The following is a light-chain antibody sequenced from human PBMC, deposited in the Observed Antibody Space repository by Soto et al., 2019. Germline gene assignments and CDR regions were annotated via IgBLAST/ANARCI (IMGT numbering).Light chain of an antibody. V-gene: IGKV3-20*01. J-gene: IGKJ1*01. CDR3: QQYISSPLT. Sequence: EVVLTQSPGTLSLSPGERATLSCRASQSFRGLLAWYQQKPGQAPRLVIYGASSRATGIPDRFSASGSGTDFTLTISRLEPEDFAVYYCQQYISSPLTFGQGTKVDNK. CDR2: GAS. CDR1: QSFRGL.